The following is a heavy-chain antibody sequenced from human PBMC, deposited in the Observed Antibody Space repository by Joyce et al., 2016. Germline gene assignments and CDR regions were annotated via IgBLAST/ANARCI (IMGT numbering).Heavy chain of an antibody. CDR1: GFTFTSSA. CDR2: IVVGSGNT. V-gene: IGHV1-58*02. J-gene: IGHJ3*02. Sequence: QMQLVQSGPEVKKPGTSVKVSCKASGFTFTSSAMPWVRPARGQRLEGRGWIVVGSGNTNYAQKFQERVTITRDMSTSTAYMELSSLRSEDTAVYYCAAAPDYYDSSGYYYSAFDIWGQGTMVTVSS. D-gene: IGHD3-22*01. CDR3: AAAPDYYDSSGYYYSAFDI.